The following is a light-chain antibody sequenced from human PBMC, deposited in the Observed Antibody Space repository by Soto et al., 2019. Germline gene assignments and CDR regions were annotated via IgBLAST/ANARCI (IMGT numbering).Light chain of an antibody. J-gene: IGLJ2*01. CDR2: DVS. CDR3: CSDPRTPVV. Sequence: QSALTQPASVSGSPGHSITISRTGTSSDVGGYDSVSWYQQRPGKAPKRMISDVSNRPSGVSNLFSGSKSGNTASLTISGLQAEDEADYFCCSDPRTPVVFGAGTELTV. V-gene: IGLV2-14*01. CDR1: SSDVGGYDS.